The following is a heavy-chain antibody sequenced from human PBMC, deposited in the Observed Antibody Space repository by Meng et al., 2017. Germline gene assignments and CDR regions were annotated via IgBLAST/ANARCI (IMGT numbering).Heavy chain of an antibody. CDR3: ASLPYCSGGSCYDDDY. Sequence: ASVKVSCKASGYTFTSYYMHWVRQAPGQGLEWMGIINPSGGSTSYAQKFQGRVTTTRDTSTSTVYMELSSLRSEDTAVYYCASLPYCSGGSCYDDDYWGQGTLVTVSS. CDR1: GYTFTSYY. D-gene: IGHD2-15*01. V-gene: IGHV1-46*01. CDR2: INPSGGST. J-gene: IGHJ4*02.